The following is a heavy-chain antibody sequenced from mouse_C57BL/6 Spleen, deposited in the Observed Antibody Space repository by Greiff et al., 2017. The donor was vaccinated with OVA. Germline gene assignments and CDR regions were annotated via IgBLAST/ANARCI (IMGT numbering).Heavy chain of an antibody. D-gene: IGHD4-1*01. J-gene: IGHJ2*01. Sequence: QVQLKQPGAELVKPGASVKLSCKASGYTFTSYWMHWVKQRPGRGLEWIGRIDPNSGGTKYNEKFKSKATLTVDKPSSTAYMQLSSLTSEDSAVYYGARSVSGTRVYYFDYWGQGTTLTVSS. V-gene: IGHV1-72*01. CDR2: IDPNSGGT. CDR1: GYTFTSYW. CDR3: ARSVSGTRVYYFDY.